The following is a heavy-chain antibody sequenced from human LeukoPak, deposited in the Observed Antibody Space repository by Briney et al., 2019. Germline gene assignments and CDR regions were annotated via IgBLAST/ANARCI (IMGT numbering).Heavy chain of an antibody. V-gene: IGHV4-39*01. CDR1: GGSISSSSYY. J-gene: IGHJ6*03. CDR3: ARVYSSSSEEYYYYYMDV. D-gene: IGHD6-6*01. CDR2: IYYSGST. Sequence: PSETLSLTCTVSGGSISSSSYYWGWIRQPPGKGLEWIGSIYYSGSTYYNPSLKSRVTISVDTSKNQFSLKLSSVTAADTAVYYCARVYSSSSEEYYYYYMDVWGKGTTVTVSS.